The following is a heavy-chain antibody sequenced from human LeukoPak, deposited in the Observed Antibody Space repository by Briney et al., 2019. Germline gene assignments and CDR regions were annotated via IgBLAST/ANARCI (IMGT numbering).Heavy chain of an antibody. D-gene: IGHD3-22*01. CDR1: GGSISSGGYY. J-gene: IGHJ5*02. V-gene: IGHV4-30-2*01. CDR2: IYHSGST. Sequence: SETLSLTCTVSGGSISSGGYYWSWIRQPPGKGLEWIGYIYHSGSTYYNPSLKSRVTISVDRSKNQFSLKLSSVTAADTAVYYCARVTYYYDSSGYLDWFDPWGQGTLVTVSS. CDR3: ARVTYYYDSSGYLDWFDP.